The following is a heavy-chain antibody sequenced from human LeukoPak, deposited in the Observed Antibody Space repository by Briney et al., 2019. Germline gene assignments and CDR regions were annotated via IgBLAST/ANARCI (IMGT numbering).Heavy chain of an antibody. CDR1: GYTLTELS. CDR2: FDPEDGET. D-gene: IGHD3-10*01. J-gene: IGHJ4*02. Sequence: GASVKVSCKVSGYTLTELSMHWVRQAPGKGLEWMGGFDPEDGETICAQKFQGRVTMTEDTSADTAYMELSSLRSEDTAVYYCATDPLWFGELYADYWGQGTLVTVSS. V-gene: IGHV1-24*01. CDR3: ATDPLWFGELYADY.